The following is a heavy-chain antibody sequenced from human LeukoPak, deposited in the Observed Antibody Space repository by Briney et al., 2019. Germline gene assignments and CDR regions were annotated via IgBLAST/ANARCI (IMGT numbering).Heavy chain of an antibody. CDR3: ARHRTASDY. CDR2: ISSSSSYI. CDR1: GFSFSSYA. V-gene: IGHV3-21*01. J-gene: IGHJ4*02. D-gene: IGHD4-17*01. Sequence: PGGSLRLSCAVSGFSFSSYAMTWVRQAPGKGLEWVSSISSSSSYIYYADSVKGRFTFSRDNAKNSLYLQMNSLRAEDTAVYYCARHRTASDYWGQGTLVTVSS.